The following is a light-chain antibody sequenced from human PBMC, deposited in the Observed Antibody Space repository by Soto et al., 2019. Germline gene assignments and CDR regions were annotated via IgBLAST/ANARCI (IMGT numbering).Light chain of an antibody. V-gene: IGKV3-20*01. CDR3: QQYGRS. CDR2: GAS. CDR1: QRISSSY. Sequence: VVLTQSPGTLSLSPWDRVTLSCRASQRISSSYLAWYQHKPGQSPRLLIYGASNRAVGIPGRFSGSGSGTDFTLIINRLEPEDFAVYYCQQYGRSFGQGTRLEI. J-gene: IGKJ5*01.